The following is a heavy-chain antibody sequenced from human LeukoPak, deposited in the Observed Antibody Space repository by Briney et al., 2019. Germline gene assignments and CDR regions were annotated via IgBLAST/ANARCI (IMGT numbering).Heavy chain of an antibody. Sequence: GGSLRLSCAASRFTFSSYGMHWVRQAPGKGLEWVAVISYDGSNKYYADSVKGRFTISRDNSKNTLYLQMNSLRAEDTAVYYCAKDLAPFYDILTGEWGQGTLVTVSS. J-gene: IGHJ4*02. CDR2: ISYDGSNK. D-gene: IGHD3-9*01. CDR1: RFTFSSYG. V-gene: IGHV3-30*18. CDR3: AKDLAPFYDILTGE.